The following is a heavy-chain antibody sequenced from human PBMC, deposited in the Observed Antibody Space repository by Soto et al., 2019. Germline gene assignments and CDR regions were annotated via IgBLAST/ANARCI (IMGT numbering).Heavy chain of an antibody. V-gene: IGHV1-46*01. CDR2: INPSGGIT. Sequence: ASVKVSCKASGYTLTSYYLHWVRQAPGQGPEWMGIINPSGGITNDAQKFQDRVTMTSDTSTSTVYMELSSLRSEDTAVYYCAGGISTNRYYYYYGMDVWGQGTTVTVSS. CDR3: AGGISTNRYYYYYGMDV. J-gene: IGHJ6*02. CDR1: GYTLTSYY. D-gene: IGHD2-8*01.